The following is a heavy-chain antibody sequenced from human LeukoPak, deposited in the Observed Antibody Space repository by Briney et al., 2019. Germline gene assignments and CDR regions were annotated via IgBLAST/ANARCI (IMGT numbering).Heavy chain of an antibody. V-gene: IGHV3-23*01. CDR1: GFTFSSYG. CDR3: AKEIYYDILTDERSPMDV. Sequence: PGGSLRLSCAASGFTFSSYGMSWVRQAPGKGLEWVSAISGSGGSTYYADSVKGRFTISRDNSKNTLYLQMNSLRAEDTAVYYCAKEIYYDILTDERSPMDVWGKGTTVTISS. D-gene: IGHD3-9*01. J-gene: IGHJ6*04. CDR2: ISGSGGST.